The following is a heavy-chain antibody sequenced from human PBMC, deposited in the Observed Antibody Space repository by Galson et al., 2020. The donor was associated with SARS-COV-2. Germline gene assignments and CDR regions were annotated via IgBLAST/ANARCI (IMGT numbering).Heavy chain of an antibody. CDR3: ARDGCSSSSCNMDFDHGMDV. V-gene: IGHV4-59*01. J-gene: IGHJ6*02. CDR2: INYSGST. Sequence: SQTLSLTCTVSGGFLSSYYWTWIRQPPGKGLEWIGYINYSGSTNYNPSLKSRVTISIDTSQKQFSLKLSSVTAADTAVYYCARDGCSSSSCNMDFDHGMDVWGLGTTVTVSS. D-gene: IGHD2-2*02. CDR1: GGFLSSYY.